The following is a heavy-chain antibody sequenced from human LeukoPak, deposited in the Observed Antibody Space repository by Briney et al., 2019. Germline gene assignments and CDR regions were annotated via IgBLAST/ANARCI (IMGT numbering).Heavy chain of an antibody. J-gene: IGHJ6*03. CDR1: GFTFSSYG. CDR2: ITNGGST. CDR3: ARDGYRGSYYRLYYFFMDV. Sequence: GGTLRLSCAASGFTFSSYGMSWVRQAPGKGLEWVSGITNGGSTYYGDSVKGRFTISRDNSENTLYLQMNSLRGEDTAVYYCARDGYRGSYYRLYYFFMDVWGKGTTVTVSS. V-gene: IGHV3-23*01. D-gene: IGHD1-26*01.